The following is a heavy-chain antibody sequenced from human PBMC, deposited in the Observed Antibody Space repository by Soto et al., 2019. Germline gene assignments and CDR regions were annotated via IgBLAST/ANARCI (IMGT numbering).Heavy chain of an antibody. CDR3: ARAASPPRDTVTTLWGYYYYGMDV. J-gene: IGHJ6*02. CDR2: IIPIFGTA. V-gene: IGHV1-69*12. CDR1: GGTFSSYA. Sequence: QVQLVQSGAEVKKPGSSVKVSCKASGGTFSSYAISWVRQAPGQGLEWMGGIIPIFGTANYAQKFQGRVTITADESTSTAYMELSSLRSEDTAVYYCARAASPPRDTVTTLWGYYYYGMDVWGQGTTVTVSS. D-gene: IGHD4-17*01.